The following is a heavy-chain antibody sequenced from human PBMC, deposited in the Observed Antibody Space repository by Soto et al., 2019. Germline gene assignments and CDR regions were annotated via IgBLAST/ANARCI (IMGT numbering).Heavy chain of an antibody. Sequence: QVQLEQSGAEGKKPGSSVKVSCKASGGTFRSHAIAWVRQAPGQGLEWMGDFIPIFGTSNYAQKFQGRISITADESRTTAYMELSTVTDEDTATYYCARGEGYYDSSGLEYYHGMDVWGQGTTLTVSS. CDR3: ARGEGYYDSSGLEYYHGMDV. V-gene: IGHV1-69*01. D-gene: IGHD3-22*01. J-gene: IGHJ6*02. CDR1: GGTFRSHA. CDR2: FIPIFGTS.